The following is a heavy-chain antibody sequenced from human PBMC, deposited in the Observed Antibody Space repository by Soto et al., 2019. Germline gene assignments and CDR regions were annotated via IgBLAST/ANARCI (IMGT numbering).Heavy chain of an antibody. CDR1: GYTFSDYY. Sequence: QVQLVESGGDLVKPGGSLRLSCAASGYTFSDYYMSWIGQAPGKGLGGFSYIDTSGTKIYYADSVKGRFTITRDNAKNSLYLEMNSLRDEDTAVYYCASHYDMWSGYLSPVDYWGQGTLVTVSS. V-gene: IGHV3-11*01. J-gene: IGHJ4*02. D-gene: IGHD3-3*01. CDR3: ASHYDMWSGYLSPVDY. CDR2: IDTSGTKI.